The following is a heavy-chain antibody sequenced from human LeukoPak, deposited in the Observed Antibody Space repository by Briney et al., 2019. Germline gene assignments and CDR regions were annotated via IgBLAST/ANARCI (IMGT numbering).Heavy chain of an antibody. D-gene: IGHD3-10*01. V-gene: IGHV3-30*18. CDR1: GFTFSSYG. CDR3: AKGGAYYGSGSIDY. J-gene: IGHJ4*02. Sequence: GGPLRLSCAASGFTFSSYGMHWVRQAPGKGLEWVAVISYDGSNKYYADSVKGRFTISRDNSKNTLYLQMNSLRAEDTAVYYCAKGGAYYGSGSIDYWGQGTLVTVSS. CDR2: ISYDGSNK.